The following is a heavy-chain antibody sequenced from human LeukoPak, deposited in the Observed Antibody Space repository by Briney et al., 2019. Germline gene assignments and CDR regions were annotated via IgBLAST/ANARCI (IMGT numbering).Heavy chain of an antibody. V-gene: IGHV3-21*01. CDR1: GFTFSSYS. CDR3: ARDSYSGSYPYYFDY. Sequence: PGGSLRLSCAASGFTFSSYSMNWVRQAPGKGLEWVSSISSSSSYIYYADSVKGRFTISRDNAKNSLYLQMNSLRAEDTAVYYCARDSYSGSYPYYFDYWGQGTLVTVSS. D-gene: IGHD1-26*01. J-gene: IGHJ4*02. CDR2: ISSSSSYI.